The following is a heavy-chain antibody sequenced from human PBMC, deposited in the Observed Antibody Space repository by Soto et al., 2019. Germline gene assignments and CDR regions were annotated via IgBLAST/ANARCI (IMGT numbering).Heavy chain of an antibody. CDR3: ARETDYDHSSNWFDP. CDR1: GGSISSSSYY. V-gene: IGHV4-39*02. CDR2: IYYSGST. J-gene: IGHJ5*02. Sequence: SETLSLTCTVSGGSISSSSYYWGWIRQPPGKGLEWIGSIYYSGSTYYNPSLKSRVTISVDTSKNQFSLKLSSVTAADTAVYYCARETDYDHSSNWFDPWGQGTLVTVSS. D-gene: IGHD3-3*01.